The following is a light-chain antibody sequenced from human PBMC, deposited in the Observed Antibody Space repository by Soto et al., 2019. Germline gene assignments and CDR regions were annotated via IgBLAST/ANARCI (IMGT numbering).Light chain of an antibody. CDR3: QQYASSWT. CDR2: GAS. CDR1: QSVRSSF. Sequence: EIVLTQSPGSLSLSPGEGATLSCRASQSVRSSFFAWYQQKPGQAPSLLIYGASRRATGVPDRFSGSGSGIAFTLSIRRLEHEDLVFYYCQQYASSWTFGQGTKLEIK. V-gene: IGKV3-20*01. J-gene: IGKJ1*01.